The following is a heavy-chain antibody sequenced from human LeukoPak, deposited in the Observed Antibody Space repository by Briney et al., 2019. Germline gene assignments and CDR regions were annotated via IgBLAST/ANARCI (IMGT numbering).Heavy chain of an antibody. CDR3: AKDRDYGGNSRGIDYFDY. J-gene: IGHJ4*02. V-gene: IGHV3-23*01. D-gene: IGHD4-23*01. CDR1: GFAFSSYV. Sequence: PGGSLRLSCAASGFAFSSYVMDWVRQAPGKGLEWVSSISVRGDRTYYPDSVEGRFTISRDNPKHMLYLQMNTLRADDTAIYYCAKDRDYGGNSRGIDYFDYWGQGTLVTVSS. CDR2: ISVRGDRT.